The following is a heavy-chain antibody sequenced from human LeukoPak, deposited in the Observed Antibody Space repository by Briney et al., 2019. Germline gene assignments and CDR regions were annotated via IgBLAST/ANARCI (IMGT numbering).Heavy chain of an antibody. CDR2: IKYDGNEK. D-gene: IGHD1-1*01. CDR3: ARGGTTFEH. J-gene: IGHJ4*02. V-gene: IGHV3-7*01. Sequence: PGGSLRLSCAASGFTFSNYGMHWVRQAPGKGLEWVANIKYDGNEKYYVDSVKGRFTISRDNAKNSLYLQMNSLRAEDTAVYYCARGGTTFEHWGQGTLVTVSS. CDR1: GFTFSNYG.